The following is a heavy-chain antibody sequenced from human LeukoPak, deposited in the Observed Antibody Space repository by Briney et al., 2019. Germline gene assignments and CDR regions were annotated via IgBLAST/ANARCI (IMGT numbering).Heavy chain of an antibody. CDR1: EGTFSSYA. J-gene: IGHJ4*02. D-gene: IGHD2-15*01. CDR2: IIPIFGIA. CDR3: ARDQYCSGGSCYYPLDY. Sequence: ASVEVSCKASEGTFSSYAISWVRQAPGQGLEWMGGIIPIFGIANYAQKFQGRVTITADESTSTAYMELSSLRSEDTAVYYCARDQYCSGGSCYYPLDYWGQGTLVTVSS. V-gene: IGHV1-69*13.